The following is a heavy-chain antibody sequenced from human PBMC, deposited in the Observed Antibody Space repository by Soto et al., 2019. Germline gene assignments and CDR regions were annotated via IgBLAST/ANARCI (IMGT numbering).Heavy chain of an antibody. J-gene: IGHJ4*02. D-gene: IGHD2-15*01. CDR3: ERRYGSCLDY. CDR1: GGSISSYY. V-gene: IGHV4-59*08. CDR2: IYYSGST. Sequence: SETLSLTCTVSGGSISSYYWSWIRQPPGKGLEWIGYIYYSGSTNYNPSLKSRVTISVDTSKNQFSLKLSSVTAADTAVYYCERRYGSCLDYWGQGTTVTVSS.